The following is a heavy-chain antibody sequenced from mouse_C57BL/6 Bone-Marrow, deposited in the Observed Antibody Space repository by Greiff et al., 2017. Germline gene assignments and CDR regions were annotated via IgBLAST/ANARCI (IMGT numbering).Heavy chain of an antibody. V-gene: IGHV1-64*01. Sequence: QVQLQQSGAELVKPGASVKLSCKASGYTFTSYWMHWVKQRPGQGLEWIGMIHPNSGSTNYNEKFKSKATLTVDKSSSTAYMQLSSLTSEDSAVYYCASPYYYGSSYWYFDVWGTGTTVTVSS. CDR3: ASPYYYGSSYWYFDV. D-gene: IGHD1-1*01. J-gene: IGHJ1*03. CDR1: GYTFTSYW. CDR2: IHPNSGST.